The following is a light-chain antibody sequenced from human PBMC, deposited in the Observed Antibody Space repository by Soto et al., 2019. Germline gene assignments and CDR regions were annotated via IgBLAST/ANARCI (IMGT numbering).Light chain of an antibody. Sequence: SVLRPRGSASGTPGPKDPSSGKGSSSRMQRNYVYWYQQLPGTAPKLLIYSKXQRPSGVPDRFSGSKSGTSASLAISGLRSEDEADYYCAAWDDSLSGYVFGGGTKVTVL. J-gene: IGLJ1*01. CDR3: AAWDDSLSGYV. CDR2: SKX. CDR1: SSRMQRNY. V-gene: IGLV1-47*02.